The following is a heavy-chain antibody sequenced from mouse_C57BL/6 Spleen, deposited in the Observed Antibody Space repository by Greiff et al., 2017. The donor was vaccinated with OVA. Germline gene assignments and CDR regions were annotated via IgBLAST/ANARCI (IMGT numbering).Heavy chain of an antibody. CDR3: ARDLIYDGYSYAMDY. CDR2: IYPGDGDT. Sequence: VKLMESGPELVKPGASVKISCKASGYAFSSSWMNWVKQRPGKGLEWIGRIYPGDGDTNYNGKFKGKATLTADKSSSTAYMQLSSLTSEDSAVYFCARDLIYDGYSYAMDYWGQGTSVTVSS. D-gene: IGHD2-3*01. V-gene: IGHV1-82*01. CDR1: GYAFSSSW. J-gene: IGHJ4*01.